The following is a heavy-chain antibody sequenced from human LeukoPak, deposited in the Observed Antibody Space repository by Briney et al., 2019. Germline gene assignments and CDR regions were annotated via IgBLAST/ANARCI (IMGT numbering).Heavy chain of an antibody. D-gene: IGHD3-10*01. CDR3: ATTYYYGSGSYDDAFDI. Sequence: GESLKISCKGSGYSFTSYWIGWVRQMPGKGLEWMGIIYPGDSDTRYSPSFQGQVTISADKSISTAYLQRSSLKASDTAMYYCATTYYYGSGSYDDAFDIWGQGTMVTVSS. J-gene: IGHJ3*02. CDR2: IYPGDSDT. CDR1: GYSFTSYW. V-gene: IGHV5-51*01.